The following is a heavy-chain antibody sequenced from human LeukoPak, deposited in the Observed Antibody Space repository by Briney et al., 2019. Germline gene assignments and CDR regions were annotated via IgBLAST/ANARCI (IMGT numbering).Heavy chain of an antibody. CDR1: GYSISSGYY. Sequence: PSETLSLTCTVSGYSISSGYYWGWIRQPPGKGLEWIGNIYHSGSTYYNPSLKSRGTISIDTSKNQFSLKLSSVTAADTAVYYCARPYGSGSYYNPWGQGTLVTVSS. J-gene: IGHJ5*02. CDR3: ARPYGSGSYYNP. V-gene: IGHV4-38-2*02. CDR2: IYHSGST. D-gene: IGHD3-10*01.